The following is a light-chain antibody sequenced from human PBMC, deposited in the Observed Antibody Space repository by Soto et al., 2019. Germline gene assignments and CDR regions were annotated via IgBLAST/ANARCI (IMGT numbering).Light chain of an antibody. V-gene: IGKV1-5*03. CDR2: KAS. CDR3: QQYHTFPT. J-gene: IGKJ1*01. Sequence: DIQMTQFPSTLSASVGDRVTISCRASQSIGTSLAWYQQTPGKAPKLLIYKASILESGVPSRFSGSGSGADFTLTFSSLQPDDFATYYCQQYHTFPTFGQGTKVDNK. CDR1: QSIGTS.